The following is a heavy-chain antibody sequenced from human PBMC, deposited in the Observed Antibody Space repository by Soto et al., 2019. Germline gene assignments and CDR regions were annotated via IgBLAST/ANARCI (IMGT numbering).Heavy chain of an antibody. D-gene: IGHD2-8*01. CDR1: GYSFTDYH. CDR3: ARGDSTDCSNGVCSFFYNPDIDV. V-gene: IGHV1-2*04. J-gene: IGHJ6*02. Sequence: ASVKVSCKASGYSFTDYHIHWVRQAPGQGLEWLGRINPKSGGTSTAQKFQGWVTMTTDTSISTATMDLTRLTSDDTAIYYCARGDSTDCSNGVCSFFYNPDIDVWGQGTTVTVSS. CDR2: INPKSGGT.